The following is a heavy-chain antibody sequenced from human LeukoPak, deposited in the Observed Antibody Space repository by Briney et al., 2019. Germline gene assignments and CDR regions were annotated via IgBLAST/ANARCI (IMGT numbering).Heavy chain of an antibody. CDR3: ARGLRFHVGSGNWFDL. V-gene: IGHV4-38-2*02. D-gene: IGHD3-10*01. J-gene: IGHJ5*02. CDR1: GSSLTTGNS. Sequence: SETLSLTCSVSGSSLTTGNSWGWVRQAPGKGLEWIGNIFHRGDTLYNPSLESRVTLSVDTSKNQVSLNLNSLTAADTAVYYCARGLRFHVGSGNWFDLWGQGTLVTVSS. CDR2: IFHRGDT.